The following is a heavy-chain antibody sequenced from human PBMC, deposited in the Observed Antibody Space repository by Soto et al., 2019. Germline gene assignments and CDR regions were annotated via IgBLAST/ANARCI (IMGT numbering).Heavy chain of an antibody. V-gene: IGHV3-21*01. D-gene: IGHD3-22*01. Sequence: EVQLVESGGGLVKPGGSLRLSCAASGFTFSSYSMNWVRQAPGKGLEWVSSISSSSSYIYYADSVKGRFTISRDNAKNSLYLQMNSLRAEDTAVYFCARAPYYYDSRGYYAYWGQGTLVTVYS. CDR3: ARAPYYYDSRGYYAY. CDR1: GFTFSSYS. J-gene: IGHJ4*02. CDR2: ISSSSSYI.